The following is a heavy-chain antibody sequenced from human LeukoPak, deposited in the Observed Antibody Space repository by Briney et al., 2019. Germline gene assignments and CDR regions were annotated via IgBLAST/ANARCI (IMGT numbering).Heavy chain of an antibody. Sequence: GRSLRFSCAASGFTFSSYGMHWVRQAPGKGLEWVAVISYDGSNKYYADSVKGRFTISRDNSKNTLYLQMNSLRAEDTAVYYCARFTGYCSSTSCYSNDLDYWGQGTLVTVSS. CDR1: GFTFSSYG. J-gene: IGHJ4*02. CDR2: ISYDGSNK. CDR3: ARFTGYCSSTSCYSNDLDY. V-gene: IGHV3-30*03. D-gene: IGHD2-2*01.